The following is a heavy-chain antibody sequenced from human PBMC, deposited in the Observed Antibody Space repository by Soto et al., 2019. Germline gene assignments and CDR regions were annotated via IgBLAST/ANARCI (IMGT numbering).Heavy chain of an antibody. CDR2: ISGSGGST. D-gene: IGHD2-8*01. V-gene: IGHV3-23*01. Sequence: GGSLRLSCAASGFTFSSYAMSWVRQAPGKGLEWVSAISGSGGSTYYADSVKGRFTISRDNSKNTLYLQMNSLRAEATAVYYCAKAAIVLMVYAPDRNWFDPWGQGTLVTVSS. CDR1: GFTFSSYA. CDR3: AKAAIVLMVYAPDRNWFDP. J-gene: IGHJ5*02.